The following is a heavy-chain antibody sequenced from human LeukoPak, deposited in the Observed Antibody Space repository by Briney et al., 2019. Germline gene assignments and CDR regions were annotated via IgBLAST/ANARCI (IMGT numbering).Heavy chain of an antibody. CDR1: GFTFSDYY. V-gene: IGHV3-11*04. Sequence: GGSLRLSCAASGFTFSDYYMSWIRQAPGKGLEWVSHISSSGSTIYYADSVKGRFTISRDNAKNSLYLQMNSLRAEDTAVYYCAREVVLSTSAWFEYWGLGTLVTVSS. CDR2: ISSSGSTI. D-gene: IGHD3-22*01. CDR3: AREVVLSTSAWFEY. J-gene: IGHJ4*02.